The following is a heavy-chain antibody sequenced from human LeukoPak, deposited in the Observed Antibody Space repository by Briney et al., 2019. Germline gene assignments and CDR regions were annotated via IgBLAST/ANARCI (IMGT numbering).Heavy chain of an antibody. D-gene: IGHD3-16*01. CDR2: IRREGQSYTT. CDR1: GFTFRDYI. J-gene: IGHJ3*02. Sequence: GGSLRLSCAASGFTFRDYIMDWVCQAPGKGLEWVGRIRREGQSYTTQYAASVEGRFTISRDDSKNLLYLHMNSLKAEDTALYYCSRDGGDRLYSAFDIWGQGTMVTVSS. CDR3: SRDGGDRLYSAFDI. V-gene: IGHV3-72*01.